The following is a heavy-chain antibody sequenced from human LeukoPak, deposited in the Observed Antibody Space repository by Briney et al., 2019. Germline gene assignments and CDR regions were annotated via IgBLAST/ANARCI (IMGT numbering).Heavy chain of an antibody. CDR2: ISYDGSNK. J-gene: IGHJ4*02. CDR1: GFTFSSYA. D-gene: IGHD2-15*01. Sequence: GGSLRLSCAASGFTFSSYAMHWVRQAPGKGLEWVAIISYDGSNKYYADSVKGRFTISRSRDNSKSTLYLQMNSLRAEDTAVYYCARDRIDGAYFDYWGQGTLVTVSS. CDR3: ARDRIDGAYFDY. V-gene: IGHV3-30*04.